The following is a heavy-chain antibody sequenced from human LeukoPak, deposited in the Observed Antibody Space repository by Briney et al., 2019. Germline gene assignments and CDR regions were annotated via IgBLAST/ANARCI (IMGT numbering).Heavy chain of an antibody. Sequence: GSVKFSCRVSGYTLTALSLHWVRQAPGKGLEWMGGFDPVDGVTIYEQKFQRRVKMTEDISTDTAYIELSLQRSDDTAADNGAKIRQTAMGYYYGMDVWGQGTTVTVSS. V-gene: IGHV1-24*01. CDR3: AKIRQTAMGYYYGMDV. D-gene: IGHD5-18*01. J-gene: IGHJ6*02. CDR1: GYTLTALS. CDR2: FDPVDGVT.